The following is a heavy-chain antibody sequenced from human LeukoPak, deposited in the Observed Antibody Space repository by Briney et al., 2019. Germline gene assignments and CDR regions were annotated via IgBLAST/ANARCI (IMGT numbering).Heavy chain of an antibody. J-gene: IGHJ3*02. Sequence: PSETLSLTCTVSGGSISSYYWSWIRQPPGKGLEWIGYIYYSGSTNYNPSLKSRVTISVDTSKNQFSLKLSSVTAADTAVYYCARADLMITFGFDAFDIWGQGTMVTVSS. CDR2: IYYSGST. CDR3: ARADLMITFGFDAFDI. V-gene: IGHV4-59*01. D-gene: IGHD3-16*01. CDR1: GGSISSYY.